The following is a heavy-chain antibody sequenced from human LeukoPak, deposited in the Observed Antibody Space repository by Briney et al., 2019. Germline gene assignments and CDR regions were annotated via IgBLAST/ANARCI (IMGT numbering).Heavy chain of an antibody. Sequence: PGGSLRLSCAASGFTFSSYSMNWVRQAPGKGLEWVSSISSSSSYIYYADSVKGRFTISRDNAKNSLYLQMNSLRAEDTAVYYCAREGSYDFWSGYYTPLNYYYGMDVWGQGTTVTVSS. CDR2: ISSSSSYI. D-gene: IGHD3-3*01. V-gene: IGHV3-21*01. CDR1: GFTFSSYS. CDR3: AREGSYDFWSGYYTPLNYYYGMDV. J-gene: IGHJ6*02.